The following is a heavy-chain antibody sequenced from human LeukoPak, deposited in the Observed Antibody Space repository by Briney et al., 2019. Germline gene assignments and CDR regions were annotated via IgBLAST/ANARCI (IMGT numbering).Heavy chain of an antibody. V-gene: IGHV1-24*01. CDR3: ATDLHSNYYYYYGMDV. D-gene: IGHD4-11*01. CDR2: FDPEDGET. Sequence: ASVKASCKVSGYTLTELSMHWVRQAPGKGLEWMGGFDPEDGETIYAQKFQGRVTMTEDTSTDTAYMELSSLRSEDTAVYYCATDLHSNYYYYYGMDVWGQGTTVTVSS. J-gene: IGHJ6*02. CDR1: GYTLTELS.